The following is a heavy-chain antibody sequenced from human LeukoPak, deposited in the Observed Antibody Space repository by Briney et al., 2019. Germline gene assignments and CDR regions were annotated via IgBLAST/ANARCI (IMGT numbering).Heavy chain of an antibody. CDR2: IYYNGST. CDR3: ASDRAYYDFWSGYYGYYYYMDV. J-gene: IGHJ6*03. Sequence: SETLSLTCTVSGGSISSYYWSWIRQPPGKGLEWIGYIYYNGSTNYNPSLKSRVTISVDTSKNQFSLKLSSVTAADTAVYYCASDRAYYDFWSGYYGYYYYMDVWGKGTTVTVSS. D-gene: IGHD3-3*01. CDR1: GGSISSYY. V-gene: IGHV4-59*01.